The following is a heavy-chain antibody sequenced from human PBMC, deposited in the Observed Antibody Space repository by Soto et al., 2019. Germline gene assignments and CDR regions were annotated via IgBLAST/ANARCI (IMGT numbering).Heavy chain of an antibody. J-gene: IGHJ4*02. V-gene: IGHV3-30*18. Sequence: GGSLRLSCAASGFTFISYGMHWVRQAPGKGLEWVAVISYDGSNKYYADSVKGRFTISRDNSKNTLYLQMNSLRAEDTAVYYCAKGRRWLQSLHFDYWGQGTLVTVSS. D-gene: IGHD5-12*01. CDR1: GFTFISYG. CDR2: ISYDGSNK. CDR3: AKGRRWLQSLHFDY.